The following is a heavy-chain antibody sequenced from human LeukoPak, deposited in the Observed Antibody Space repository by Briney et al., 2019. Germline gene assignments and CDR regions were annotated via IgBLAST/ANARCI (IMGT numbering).Heavy chain of an antibody. CDR1: GYTFTRYG. Sequence: ASVKVSCKASGYTFTRYGISWVRQSPGQGLEWMGWINTNTGNPTYAQGFTGRFVFSLDTSVSTAYLQISSLKAEDTAVYYYARGGHYDSSVYFLDYWGQGTLVTVSS. V-gene: IGHV7-4-1*02. J-gene: IGHJ4*02. CDR2: INTNTGNP. CDR3: ARGGHYDSSVYFLDY. D-gene: IGHD3-22*01.